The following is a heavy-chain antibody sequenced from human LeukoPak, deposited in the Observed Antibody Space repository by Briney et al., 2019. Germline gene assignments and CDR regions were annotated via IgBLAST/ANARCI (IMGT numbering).Heavy chain of an antibody. Sequence: SETLSLTCSVSGGSISGGGYYWSWIRQHPGKGLEWIGYIYFSGSTYYNPSLKSRVTISVDTSKNQFSLRLSSVTAADTAMYFCARAYSRSYSHFDDWGQGTLVTVSS. J-gene: IGHJ4*02. CDR3: ARAYSRSYSHFDD. CDR1: GGSISGGGYY. D-gene: IGHD1-26*01. CDR2: IYFSGST. V-gene: IGHV4-31*03.